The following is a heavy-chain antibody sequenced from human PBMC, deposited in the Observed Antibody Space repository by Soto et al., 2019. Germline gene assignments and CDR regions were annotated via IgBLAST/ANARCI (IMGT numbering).Heavy chain of an antibody. CDR3: AKSVDSSGYYYGAFDI. Sequence: GASVKVSCKASGYTFTSYGISWVRQAPGQGLDWMGWISAYNGNTNYAQKLQGRVTMTTDTSTSTAYMELRSLRSDDTAVYYCAKSVDSSGYYYGAFDIWGQGTMVTVSS. CDR2: ISAYNGNT. J-gene: IGHJ3*02. V-gene: IGHV1-18*01. CDR1: GYTFTSYG. D-gene: IGHD3-22*01.